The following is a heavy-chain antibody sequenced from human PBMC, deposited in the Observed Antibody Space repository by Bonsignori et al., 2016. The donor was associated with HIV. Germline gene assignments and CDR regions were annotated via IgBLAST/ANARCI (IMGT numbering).Heavy chain of an antibody. CDR2: IFSNDEK. J-gene: IGHJ4*02. D-gene: IGHD1-26*01. V-gene: IGHV2-26*02. Sequence: RQAPGKALEWLAHIFSNDEKSYSTSLKSRLTISKDTSKSQVVLTMTNMDPVDTATYYCARLIVGATRTEDYWGQGTLVTVSS. CDR3: ARLIVGATRTEDY.